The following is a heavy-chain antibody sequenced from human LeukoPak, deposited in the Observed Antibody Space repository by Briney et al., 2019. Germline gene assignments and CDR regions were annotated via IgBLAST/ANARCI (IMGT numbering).Heavy chain of an antibody. D-gene: IGHD2-2*01. V-gene: IGHV1-2*02. CDR2: INPNSGGT. CDR1: GYTFTGYY. CDR3: ARDFVVVPAASAY. J-gene: IGHJ4*02. Sequence: ASVKVSCKASGYTFTGYYMHWVRQAPGQGLEWMGWINPNSGGTNYARKFQGRVTMTRDTSISTAYMELSRLRSDDTAVYYCARDFVVVPAASAYWGQGTLVTVSS.